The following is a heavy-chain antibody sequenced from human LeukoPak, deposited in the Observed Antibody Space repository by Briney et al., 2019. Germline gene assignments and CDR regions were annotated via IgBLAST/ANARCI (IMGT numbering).Heavy chain of an antibody. CDR1: GFTFSSYG. Sequence: PGGSLRLSCAASGFTFSSYGMSWLRQAPGKGLVWVSRITSDGSSTSYADSVKGRFTISRDNAKNTLYLQMNSLRAEDTAVYYCARDPGGAFDIWGQGTMVTVSS. J-gene: IGHJ3*02. D-gene: IGHD3-10*01. CDR3: ARDPGGAFDI. CDR2: ITSDGSST. V-gene: IGHV3-74*01.